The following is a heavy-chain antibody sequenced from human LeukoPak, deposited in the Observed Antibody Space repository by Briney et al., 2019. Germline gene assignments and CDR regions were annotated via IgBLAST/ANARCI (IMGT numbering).Heavy chain of an antibody. CDR3: ARGPSSDGYNLPDY. D-gene: IGHD5-24*01. Sequence: SETLSLTCAVYGGSFSGYYWSWIRQPPGKGLEWIGEINHSGSTNYNPSLKSRVTISVDTSKNQFSLKLSSVTAADTAVYYCARGPSSDGYNLPDYWGQGTLVTVSS. V-gene: IGHV4-34*01. J-gene: IGHJ4*02. CDR2: INHSGST. CDR1: GGSFSGYY.